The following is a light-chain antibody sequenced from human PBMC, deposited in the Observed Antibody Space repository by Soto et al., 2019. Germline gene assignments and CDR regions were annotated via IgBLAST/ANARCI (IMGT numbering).Light chain of an antibody. CDR3: RQYGGSRWT. Sequence: EIVLTQSPGTLSLSPGERATLSCRASQSVSSTYLAWYQQKPGQAPRLLIYGASNRATGIPDRFSGSGSGTDFTLTISRLEPEDFAVYYCRQYGGSRWTFGQETRVDI. V-gene: IGKV3-20*01. J-gene: IGKJ1*01. CDR2: GAS. CDR1: QSVSSTY.